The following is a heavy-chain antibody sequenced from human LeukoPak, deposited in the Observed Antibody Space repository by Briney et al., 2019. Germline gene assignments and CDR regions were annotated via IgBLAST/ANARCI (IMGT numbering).Heavy chain of an antibody. V-gene: IGHV3-11*01. J-gene: IGHJ4*02. D-gene: IGHD6-19*01. Sequence: GGSLRLSCAASGFTFRDHHMGWIRQAPGKGLEWVAYITASGSTINYADSVKGRFTISRDNDKNSLFLQMTSLRVDDTAVYYCARGIAVAGLDYWGQGTLVTVSS. CDR1: GFTFRDHH. CDR2: ITASGSTI. CDR3: ARGIAVAGLDY.